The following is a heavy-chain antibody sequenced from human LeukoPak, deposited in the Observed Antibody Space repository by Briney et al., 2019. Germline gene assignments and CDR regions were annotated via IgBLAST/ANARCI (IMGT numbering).Heavy chain of an antibody. Sequence: GRSLRLSCAASGFTFSSYGMHWVRQAPGKGLEWVAVISYDGSNKYYADSVKGRFTISRDNSKNTLYLQMNSLRAEDTAVYYCAKELNRDFWSGYSLYGMDVWGQGTTVTVSS. CDR2: ISYDGSNK. V-gene: IGHV3-30*18. D-gene: IGHD3-3*01. CDR3: AKELNRDFWSGYSLYGMDV. J-gene: IGHJ6*02. CDR1: GFTFSSYG.